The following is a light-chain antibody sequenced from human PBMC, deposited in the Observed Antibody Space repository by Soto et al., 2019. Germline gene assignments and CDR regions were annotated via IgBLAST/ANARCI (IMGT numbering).Light chain of an antibody. CDR3: SSYTRSSTLV. J-gene: IGLJ1*01. CDR1: SSDVGGYNY. CDR2: EVS. Sequence: QSVLAQPASVSGSPGQSITISCTGTSSDVGGYNYVSWYQQHPGKAPKLMIYEVSNRPSGVSNRFSGSKSGNTASLTISGLQAEDEADYYCSSYTRSSTLVFGTGTKV. V-gene: IGLV2-14*01.